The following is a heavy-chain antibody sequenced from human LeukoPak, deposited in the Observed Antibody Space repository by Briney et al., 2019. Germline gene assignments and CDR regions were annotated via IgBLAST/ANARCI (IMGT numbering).Heavy chain of an antibody. CDR3: AKDLMVNGY. Sequence: GGSLRLSCAASGFTFSTYSMNWVRQAPGRGLEWVSAISGSGGSTYYADSVKGRFTISRDNSKNTLYLQMNSLRAEDTAVYYCAKDLMVNGYWGQGTLVTVSS. V-gene: IGHV3-23*01. CDR1: GFTFSTYS. D-gene: IGHD5-18*01. J-gene: IGHJ4*02. CDR2: ISGSGGST.